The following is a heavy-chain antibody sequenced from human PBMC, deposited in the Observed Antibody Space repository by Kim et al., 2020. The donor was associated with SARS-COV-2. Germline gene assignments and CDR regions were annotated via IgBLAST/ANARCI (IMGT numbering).Heavy chain of an antibody. J-gene: IGHJ4*02. CDR3: AREGTKYNYYFDY. D-gene: IGHD1-1*01. Sequence: YAASVKGRFIISRDDAKNSLFLQMNSLRAEDTALYYCAREGTKYNYYFDYWGQGTLVTVSS. V-gene: IGHV3-9*01.